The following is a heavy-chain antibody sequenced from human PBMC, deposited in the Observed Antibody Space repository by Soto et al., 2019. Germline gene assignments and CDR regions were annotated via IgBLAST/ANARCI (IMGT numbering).Heavy chain of an antibody. CDR2: ISAYNGNT. Sequence: QVQLVQSGAEVKKPGASVKVSCKASGYTFTSYGISWVRQAPGQGLEWMGWISAYNGNTKYAQKRQSRVTTTTETSTSRGYRELRSMRSEDTAVFYCARDRGYKWNDQVDYWGQGTLFTVSS. CDR1: GYTFTSYG. D-gene: IGHD1-20*01. CDR3: ARDRGYKWNDQVDY. J-gene: IGHJ4*02. V-gene: IGHV1-18*01.